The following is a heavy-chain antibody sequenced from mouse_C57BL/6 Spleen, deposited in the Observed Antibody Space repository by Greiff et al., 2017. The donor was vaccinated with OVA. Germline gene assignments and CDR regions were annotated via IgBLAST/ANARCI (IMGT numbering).Heavy chain of an antibody. J-gene: IGHJ2*01. CDR2: IDPENGDT. Sequence: VQLQQPGAELVRPGASVKLSCTASGYNITDDYMHWVKQRPEQGLEWIGWIDPENGDTDYTSKFQGKATITVDTSSNTAYLQLSSLTSEDAADYYCTTTVVARYFDYWGQGTTLTVSS. D-gene: IGHD1-1*01. V-gene: IGHV14-4*01. CDR1: GYNITDDY. CDR3: TTTVVARYFDY.